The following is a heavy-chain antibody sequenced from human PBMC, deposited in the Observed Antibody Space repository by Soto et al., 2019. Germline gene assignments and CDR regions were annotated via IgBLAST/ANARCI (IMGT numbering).Heavy chain of an antibody. CDR2: IIPIFGTA. CDR1: GGTFSSYA. D-gene: IGHD6-19*01. V-gene: IGHV1-69*13. J-gene: IGHJ4*02. Sequence: SVKVSCKASGGTFSSYAISWVRQAPGQGLEWMGGIIPIFGTANYAQKFQGRVTITADESTSTAYMELSSLRSEDTAVYYCARSRIAVAGNSAYFDYWGQGTLVTVS. CDR3: ARSRIAVAGNSAYFDY.